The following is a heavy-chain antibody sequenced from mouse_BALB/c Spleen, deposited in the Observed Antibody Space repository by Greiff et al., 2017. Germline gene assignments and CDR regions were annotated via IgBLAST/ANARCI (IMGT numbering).Heavy chain of an antibody. CDR3: ARDGGLLRSY. Sequence: EVQGVESGGGLVQPGGSLKLSCAASGFTFSSYGMSWVRQTPDKRLELVATINSNGGSTYYPDSVKGRFTISRDNAKNTLYLQMSSLKSEDTAMYYCARDGGLLRSYWGQGTTLTVSS. J-gene: IGHJ2*01. D-gene: IGHD1-1*01. V-gene: IGHV5-6-3*01. CDR2: INSNGGST. CDR1: GFTFSSYG.